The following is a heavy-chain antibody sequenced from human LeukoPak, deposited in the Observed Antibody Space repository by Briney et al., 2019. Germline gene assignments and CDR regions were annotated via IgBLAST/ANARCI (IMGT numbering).Heavy chain of an antibody. Sequence: GGSLRLSCAASGFTFSDYSMNWVRQTPRKGLEWVSCISGSGSYIYYADSVKGRFTISRDNAKNSLNLQMNSLRAEDTAAYYCVRERFHGSGAPKFDFWGQGNLVTVSS. V-gene: IGHV3-21*06. D-gene: IGHD3-10*01. J-gene: IGHJ4*02. CDR2: ISGSGSYI. CDR1: GFTFSDYS. CDR3: VRERFHGSGAPKFDF.